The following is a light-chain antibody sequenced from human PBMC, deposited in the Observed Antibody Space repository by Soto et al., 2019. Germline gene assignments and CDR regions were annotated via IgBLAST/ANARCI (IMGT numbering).Light chain of an antibody. CDR1: SSDVGGYNY. V-gene: IGLV2-14*01. CDR2: EVS. Sequence: QSVLTQPASVSGSPGQSITISCTGTSSDVGGYNYVSWYQQHPGKAPKLMIYEVSNRPSGVSNRFSASKSGNTASLTISGLQAEDEADYYCSSYTSSGTPVFGGGTKVTVL. J-gene: IGLJ2*01. CDR3: SSYTSSGTPV.